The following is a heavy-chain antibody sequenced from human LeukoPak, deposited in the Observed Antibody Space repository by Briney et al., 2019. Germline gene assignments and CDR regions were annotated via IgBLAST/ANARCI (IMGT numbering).Heavy chain of an antibody. V-gene: IGHV4-39*07. CDR2: IYYSGST. J-gene: IGHJ5*02. D-gene: IGHD3-3*01. CDR3: ARDTRDFWSGSLRRWFDP. Sequence: PSETLSLTCTVSGGSISSSSYYWGWIRQPPGKGLEWIGSIYYSGSTYYNPSLKSRVTISVDTSKNQFSLKLSSVTAADTAVYYCARDTRDFWSGSLRRWFDPWGQGTLVTVSS. CDR1: GGSISSSSYY.